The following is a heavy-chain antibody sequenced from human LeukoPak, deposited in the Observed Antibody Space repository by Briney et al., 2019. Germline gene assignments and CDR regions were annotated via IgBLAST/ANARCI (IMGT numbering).Heavy chain of an antibody. V-gene: IGHV4-59*01. CDR2: IYYSGST. Sequence: SETLFLTCTVSGGSISSYYWSWIRQPPGKGLEWIGYIYYSGSTNYNPSLKSRVTISVDTSKNQFSLKLSSVTAADTAVYYCARDRGSGSIFDYWGQGTLVTVSS. CDR1: GGSISSYY. D-gene: IGHD3-10*01. CDR3: ARDRGSGSIFDY. J-gene: IGHJ4*02.